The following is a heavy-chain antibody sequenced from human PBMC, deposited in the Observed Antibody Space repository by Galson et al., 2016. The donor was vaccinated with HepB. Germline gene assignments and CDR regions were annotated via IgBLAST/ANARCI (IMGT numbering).Heavy chain of an antibody. CDR2: IYPGDSDT. V-gene: IGHV5-51*01. CDR3: ARRENYAPDY. CDR1: GYSFTTYW. Sequence: QSGAEVKKPGESLKISRKASGYSFTTYWIGWVRQVPGKGLEWVGIIYPGDSDTRYSPSSQGQVTISADRSISTAYLQWSSLRASDTAMYYCARRENYAPDYWGQGTLVTVSS. D-gene: IGHD1-7*01. J-gene: IGHJ4*02.